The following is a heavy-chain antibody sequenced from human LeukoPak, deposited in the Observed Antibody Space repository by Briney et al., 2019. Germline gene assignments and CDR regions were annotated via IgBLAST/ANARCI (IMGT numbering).Heavy chain of an antibody. CDR1: GFTFSSYS. V-gene: IGHV3-21*01. Sequence: PGESLILSCAASGFTFSSYSMNWVRQAPGKGLEWVSSITTTSTYIYYADSVKGRFTISRDNAKNSLYLQMNSLRAEDTAVYYCARTNGLGLDYWGQGSLVTVSS. J-gene: IGHJ4*02. CDR3: ARTNGLGLDY. CDR2: ITTTSTYI. D-gene: IGHD2-8*01.